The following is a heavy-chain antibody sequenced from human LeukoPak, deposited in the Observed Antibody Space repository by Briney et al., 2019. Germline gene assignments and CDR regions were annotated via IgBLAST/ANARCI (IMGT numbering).Heavy chain of an antibody. Sequence: SETLSLTCAVSGGSISSGGYSWSWIRQPPGKGLEWIGYIYHSGSTYYNPSLKSRVTISVDRSKNQFSLKLSSVTAADTAVYYCARVKRDILTGYYYFDYWGQGTLVTVSS. CDR1: GGSISSGGYS. CDR2: IYHSGST. V-gene: IGHV4-30-2*01. J-gene: IGHJ4*02. D-gene: IGHD3-9*01. CDR3: ARVKRDILTGYYYFDY.